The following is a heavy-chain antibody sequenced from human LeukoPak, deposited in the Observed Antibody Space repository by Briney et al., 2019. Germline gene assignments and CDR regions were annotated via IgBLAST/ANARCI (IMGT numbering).Heavy chain of an antibody. CDR1: GGSFNDNY. Sequence: SETLSLTCNVFGGSFNDNYWNWIRHLPGKGLEWIGYVYHNGHSDYNPSLKSRVTISVDTSTNQFSLKMISVTAADTAVYYCASLGYSSGWLDSWGHGSLVIVSS. CDR3: ASLGYSSGWLDS. J-gene: IGHJ5*01. D-gene: IGHD2-15*01. CDR2: VYHNGHS. V-gene: IGHV4-59*01.